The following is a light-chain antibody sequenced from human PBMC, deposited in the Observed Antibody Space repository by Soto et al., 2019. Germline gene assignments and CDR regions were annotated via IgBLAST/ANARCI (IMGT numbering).Light chain of an antibody. Sequence: QSVLTQPPSASGSPGQAVTISCTGTSRDIGGYDFVSWYQVRPGEAPQLIIYNVNGRPSGVPRRFSGSKSGNTASLTVSGLQAVDEADYYCSSYLETNIWGFGTGTKVT. V-gene: IGLV2-8*01. CDR2: NVN. CDR1: SRDIGGYDF. CDR3: SSYLETNIWG. J-gene: IGLJ1*01.